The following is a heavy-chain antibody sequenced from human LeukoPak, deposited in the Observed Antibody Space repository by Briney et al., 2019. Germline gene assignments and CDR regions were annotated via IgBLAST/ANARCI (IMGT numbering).Heavy chain of an antibody. Sequence: GRSLRLSCAASGFTFSNYAMHWVRQAPGKGLEWVAVISYDGNNKYYADSVKGRFTISRDNSKNTLYLQMNSLRAEDTAVYYCARDKFYSSSYFDYWGQGTLVTVSS. V-gene: IGHV3-30*04. D-gene: IGHD6-13*01. CDR2: ISYDGNNK. CDR1: GFTFSNYA. CDR3: ARDKFYSSSYFDY. J-gene: IGHJ4*02.